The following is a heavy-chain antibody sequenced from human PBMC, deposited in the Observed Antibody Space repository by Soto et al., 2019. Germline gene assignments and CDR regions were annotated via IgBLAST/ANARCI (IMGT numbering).Heavy chain of an antibody. V-gene: IGHV4-39*01. CDR2: IYYSGST. J-gene: IGHJ4*02. Sequence: PSETLSLTCTVSGGSISSSSYYWGWIRQPPGKGLEWIGSIYYSGSTYYNPSLKSRVTISVDTSKNQFSLKLSSVTAADTAVYYCARHRTRGGYFDYWGQGTLVTVSS. D-gene: IGHD3-22*01. CDR3: ARHRTRGGYFDY. CDR1: GGSISSSSYY.